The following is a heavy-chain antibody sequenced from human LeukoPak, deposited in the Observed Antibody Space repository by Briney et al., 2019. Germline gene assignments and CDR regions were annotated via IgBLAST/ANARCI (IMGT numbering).Heavy chain of an antibody. CDR3: AREYGSGSYSRYYGMDV. CDR2: IWYDGSNK. V-gene: IGHV3-33*01. J-gene: IGHJ6*02. CDR1: GFTFSSYG. D-gene: IGHD3-10*01. Sequence: TGGSLRLSCAASGFTFSSYGMHWVRQAPGKGLEWVAVIWYDGSNKYYADSVKGRFTISRDNSKNTLYLQMNSLRAEDTAVYYCAREYGSGSYSRYYGMDVWGQGTTVTVSS.